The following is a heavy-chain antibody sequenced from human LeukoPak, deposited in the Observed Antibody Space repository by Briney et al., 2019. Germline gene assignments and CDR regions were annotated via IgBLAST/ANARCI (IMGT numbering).Heavy chain of an antibody. J-gene: IGHJ4*02. CDR1: GFTVSSNY. V-gene: IGHV3-23*01. CDR2: ISGSGGST. CDR3: ASGGRAAPSDY. D-gene: IGHD6-6*01. Sequence: GGSLRLSCAASGFTVSSNYMSWVRQAPGKGLEWVSAISGSGGSTYYADSVKGRFTISRDNGKNSLYLQMNSLRAEDTAVYYCASGGRAAPSDYWGQGTLVTVSS.